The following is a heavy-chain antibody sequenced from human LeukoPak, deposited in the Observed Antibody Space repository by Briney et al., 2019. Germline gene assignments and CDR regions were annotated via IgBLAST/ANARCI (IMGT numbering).Heavy chain of an antibody. CDR1: GFTFSSYS. J-gene: IGHJ4*02. CDR3: AKGAEWELRESYFDY. Sequence: KPGGSLRLSCAASGFTFSSYSMNWVRQAPGKGLEWVSSISSSSSYIYYADSVKGRFTISRDNAKDSLYLQMNSLRTEDTALYYCAKGAEWELRESYFDYWGQGTLVTVSS. D-gene: IGHD1-26*01. V-gene: IGHV3-21*04. CDR2: ISSSSSYI.